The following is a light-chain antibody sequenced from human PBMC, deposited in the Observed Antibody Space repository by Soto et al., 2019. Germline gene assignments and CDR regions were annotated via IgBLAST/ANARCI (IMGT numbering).Light chain of an antibody. CDR1: QSVSNNY. CDR3: QQYGSSLTWT. CDR2: GAS. Sequence: EIVLTQSPGTLSLSPGERATLSCRAIQSVSNNYLAWYPQKPGQAPRLLIYGASSRATGIPDRFSGSGSGTDFTLTISRLEPEDFAVYYCQQYGSSLTWTFGQGTKVDIK. V-gene: IGKV3-20*01. J-gene: IGKJ1*01.